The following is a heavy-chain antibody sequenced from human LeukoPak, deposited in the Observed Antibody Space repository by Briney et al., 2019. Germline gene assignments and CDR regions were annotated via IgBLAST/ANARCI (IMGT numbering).Heavy chain of an antibody. J-gene: IGHJ4*02. Sequence: PSETLSLTCAVSGGSISRDSSYWSWIRQYPGKGPEWNGFISFSGNTNYNPSLKSRLTISRDMSKNQFSLRLSSVTAADTALYYCGGANSGYYPIDYWGQGTLVTVSS. CDR2: ISFSGNT. CDR1: GGSISRDSSY. CDR3: GGANSGYYPIDY. D-gene: IGHD3-22*01. V-gene: IGHV4-31*11.